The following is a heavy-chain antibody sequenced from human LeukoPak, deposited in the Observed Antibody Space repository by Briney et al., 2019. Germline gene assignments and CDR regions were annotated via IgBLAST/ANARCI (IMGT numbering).Heavy chain of an antibody. CDR3: ATDNWDSSSPPQFGY. CDR2: FDPEDGET. Sequence: GASVKVSCKVSGYTLTELSMHWVRQAPGKGLEWIGGFDPEDGETIYAQKFQGRVTMTEDTSTDTAYMELSSLRSEDTAVYYCATDNWDSSSPPQFGYWGQGTLVTVSS. CDR1: GYTLTELS. D-gene: IGHD6-6*01. J-gene: IGHJ4*02. V-gene: IGHV1-24*01.